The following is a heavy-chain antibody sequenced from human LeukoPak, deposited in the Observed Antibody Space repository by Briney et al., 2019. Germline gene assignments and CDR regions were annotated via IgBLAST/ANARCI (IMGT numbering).Heavy chain of an antibody. Sequence: NPSETLSLTCTVSSGSISSNNYYWVWVRQPPGKGLEWIGSVSYSGSTYYNPSLRSRVTISVDTSKNQFSLEVRSVTVADTAFYYCASHRVYYKNCFDPWGQGTLVTVSS. V-gene: IGHV4-39*01. D-gene: IGHD3-3*01. CDR1: SGSISSNNYY. CDR2: VSYSGST. J-gene: IGHJ5*02. CDR3: ASHRVYYKNCFDP.